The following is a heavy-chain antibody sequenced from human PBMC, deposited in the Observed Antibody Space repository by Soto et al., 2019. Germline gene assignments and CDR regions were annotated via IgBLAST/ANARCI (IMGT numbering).Heavy chain of an antibody. D-gene: IGHD3-10*01. V-gene: IGHV2-5*02. CDR2: IYWDDDK. CDR1: GFSLSNRGVG. J-gene: IGHJ4*02. Sequence: SGPKPVNHKQSLTMNCTSSGFSLSNRGVGVGWIRQPPGKALEWLALIYWDDDKRYSPSLKSRLTITKDTSKNQVVLTMTNMDPVDTATYYCAHLDVIILAFDYWGQGTLVTVSS. CDR3: AHLDVIILAFDY.